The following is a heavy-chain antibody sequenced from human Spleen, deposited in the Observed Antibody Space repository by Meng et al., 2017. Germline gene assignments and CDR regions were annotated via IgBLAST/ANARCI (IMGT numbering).Heavy chain of an antibody. D-gene: IGHD3-10*01. J-gene: IGHJ5*02. CDR1: GGSISSYY. CDR3: ARDRGTMVRGVIITSWFDP. CDR2: IYYSGST. V-gene: IGHV4-59*12. Sequence: SETLSLTCTVSGGSISSYYWSWIRQPPGKGLEWIGYIYYSGSTNYNPSLKSRVTISVDTSKNQFSLKLSSVTAADTAVYYCARDRGTMVRGVIITSWFDPWGQGTLVTVSS.